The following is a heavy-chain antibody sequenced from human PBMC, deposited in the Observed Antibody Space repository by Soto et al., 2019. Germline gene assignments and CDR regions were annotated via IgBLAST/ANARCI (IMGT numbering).Heavy chain of an antibody. CDR2: IYCSGST. Sequence: SETLSLTCTVSGGSISSGDYYWSWIRQPPGKGLEWIGYIYCSGSTYYNPSLKSRVTISVDTSKNQFSLKLSSVTAADTAVYYCARGDYYDSSPMYYFDYWGQGTLVTVS. CDR1: GGSISSGDYY. CDR3: ARGDYYDSSPMYYFDY. J-gene: IGHJ4*02. D-gene: IGHD3-22*01. V-gene: IGHV4-30-4*01.